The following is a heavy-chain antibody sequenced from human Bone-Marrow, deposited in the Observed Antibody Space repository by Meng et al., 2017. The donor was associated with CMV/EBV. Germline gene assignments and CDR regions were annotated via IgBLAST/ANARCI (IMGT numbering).Heavy chain of an antibody. Sequence: ASVKVSCKASGYTFTGYYMHWVRQAPGQGLEWMGWINPNSGGTNYAQKFQGRVTMTRDTSISTAYMELSRLRSDDTAVYYCAREWLQSLYYYGMDVWGQGTTVTVSS. CDR1: GYTFTGYY. CDR3: AREWLQSLYYYGMDV. V-gene: IGHV1-2*02. CDR2: INPNSGGT. D-gene: IGHD5-24*01. J-gene: IGHJ6*02.